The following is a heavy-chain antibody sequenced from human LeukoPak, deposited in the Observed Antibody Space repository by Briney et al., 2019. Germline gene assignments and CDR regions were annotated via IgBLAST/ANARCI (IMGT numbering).Heavy chain of an antibody. J-gene: IGHJ4*02. D-gene: IGHD1-26*01. Sequence: GGSLRLSCAASGFTFSSYDMHWVRQAPGKGLEWVAVISYDGRNKYYADSVKGRFTISRDDSRNTLYLQMNSLRGDDTAVYYCAKDVGKWESLHFFDYWGQGTLVTVSS. V-gene: IGHV3-30*18. CDR1: GFTFSSYD. CDR3: AKDVGKWESLHFFDY. CDR2: ISYDGRNK.